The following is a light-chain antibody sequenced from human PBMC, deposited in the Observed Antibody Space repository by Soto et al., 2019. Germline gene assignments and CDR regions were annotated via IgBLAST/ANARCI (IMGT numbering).Light chain of an antibody. CDR2: DAS. Sequence: IVLTQSPATLSVSPGERATLSCRASQGVGSNLAWYQQRPGQAPRLLIYDASTRATGIPDRFSGSWSGTEFTLTISSLHSDDFAVYYCQHFNIWPHMPTFGGGTKLEIK. J-gene: IGKJ4*01. V-gene: IGKV3-15*01. CDR1: QGVGSN. CDR3: QHFNIWPHMPT.